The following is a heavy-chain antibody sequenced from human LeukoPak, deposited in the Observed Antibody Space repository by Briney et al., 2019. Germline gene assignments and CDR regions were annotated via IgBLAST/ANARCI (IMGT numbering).Heavy chain of an antibody. CDR2: INHSGST. J-gene: IGHJ5*02. CDR1: DGSFSGYY. CDR3: ARGGNYDILTGLHWFDP. V-gene: IGHV4-34*01. Sequence: SETLSLTCAVYDGSFSGYYWSWIRQPPGKGLEWIGEINHSGSTNYNPSLKSRVTISVDTSKNQFSLKLSSVTAADTAVYYCARGGNYDILTGLHWFDPWGQGTLVTVSS. D-gene: IGHD3-9*01.